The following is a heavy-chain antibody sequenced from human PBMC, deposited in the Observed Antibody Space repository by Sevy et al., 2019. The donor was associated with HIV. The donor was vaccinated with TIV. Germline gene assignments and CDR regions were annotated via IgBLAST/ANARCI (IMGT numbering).Heavy chain of an antibody. V-gene: IGHV3-23*01. Sequence: GRSLRRSCAASGFIFSDYAMNWVRQAPGKGLEWVSTIIGSGTTTYDADSVKGRFTVSRDNRKNRDYLQMNSLRGEHTRMDYCTQDLSTTYFFDRSRSDIVNWGQGTLVTGSS. D-gene: IGHD5-12*01. CDR3: TQDLSTTYFFDRSRSDIVN. J-gene: IGHJ4*02. CDR1: GFIFSDYA. CDR2: IIGSGTTT.